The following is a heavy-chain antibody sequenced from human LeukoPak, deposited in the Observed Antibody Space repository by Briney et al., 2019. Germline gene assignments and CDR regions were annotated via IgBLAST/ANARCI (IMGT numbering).Heavy chain of an antibody. D-gene: IGHD3-3*01. J-gene: IGHJ5*02. CDR1: GGTFSSYA. CDR2: IIPIFGTA. V-gene: IGHV1-69*13. CDR3: ARGYESRINWFDP. Sequence: ASVKVSCKASGGTFSSYAISWVRQAPGQGLEWMGGIIPIFGTANYAQKFQGRVTITADESTSTAYMELSSLRSEDTAVYYCARGYESRINWFDPWGQGTLVTVSS.